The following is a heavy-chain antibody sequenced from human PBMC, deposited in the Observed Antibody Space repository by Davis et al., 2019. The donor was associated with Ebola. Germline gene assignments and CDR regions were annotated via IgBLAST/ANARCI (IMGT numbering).Heavy chain of an antibody. CDR1: GFTFRTHT. Sequence: PGGSLRLSCAASGFTFRTHTMHWVRQAPGKGLEWVAVIGSDGINTVYADSVKGRFTISRDNSKNTLYLQMNSLRAEDTAVYYCAKDRSVVVVAATRPLDYWGQGTLVTVSS. CDR2: IGSDGINT. D-gene: IGHD2-15*01. J-gene: IGHJ4*02. V-gene: IGHV3-30-3*01. CDR3: AKDRSVVVVAATRPLDY.